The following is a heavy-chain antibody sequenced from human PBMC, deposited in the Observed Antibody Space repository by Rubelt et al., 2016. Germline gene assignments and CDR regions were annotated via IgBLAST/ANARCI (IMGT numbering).Heavy chain of an antibody. CDR1: GGSFSGYY. D-gene: IGHD1-26*01. Sequence: QVQLQQWGAGLLKPSETLSLTCAVYGGSFSGYYWSWIRQPPGKGLEWIGEINHSGSTNYNPSLKSRVTLSVDTSKNQFSLKLSSVTAAETAVYYCARRRRYSGSSYWYFDLWGRGTLVTVSS. V-gene: IGHV4-34*01. J-gene: IGHJ2*01. CDR2: INHSGST. CDR3: ARRRRYSGSSYWYFDL.